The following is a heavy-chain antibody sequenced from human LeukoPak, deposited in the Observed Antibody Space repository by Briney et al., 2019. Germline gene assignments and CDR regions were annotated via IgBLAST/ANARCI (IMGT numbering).Heavy chain of an antibody. CDR2: ITPIFGTA. Sequence: SVKVSCKASGGTFSSYAISWARQAPGQGLEWMGGITPIFGTANYAQKFQGRVTITADESTSTAYMELSSLRSEDTAVYYCARGSFSSYDFWSGYPYYYYMDVWGNGTTVTVSS. V-gene: IGHV1-69*13. CDR1: GGTFSSYA. J-gene: IGHJ6*03. CDR3: ARGSFSSYDFWSGYPYYYYMDV. D-gene: IGHD3-3*01.